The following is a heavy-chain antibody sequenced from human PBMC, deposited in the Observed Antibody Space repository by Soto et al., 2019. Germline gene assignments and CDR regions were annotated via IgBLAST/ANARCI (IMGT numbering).Heavy chain of an antibody. J-gene: IGHJ6*02. V-gene: IGHV3-21*01. D-gene: IGHD3-16*01. Sequence: EVQLVESGGGLVKPGGSLRLSCAASGFTFSSYSMNWVRQAPGKGLEWVSYISSSSSYIYYADSVKGRFTISRDNAKNSLYLQRISLRAEDTAVYYCASDWGYYYYYGMDVWGQVTTVTVSS. CDR3: ASDWGYYYYYGMDV. CDR1: GFTFSSYS. CDR2: ISSSSSYI.